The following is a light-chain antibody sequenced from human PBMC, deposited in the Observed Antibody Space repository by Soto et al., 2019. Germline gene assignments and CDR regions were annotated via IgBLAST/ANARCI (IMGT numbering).Light chain of an antibody. V-gene: IGKV3-20*01. J-gene: IGKJ1*01. CDR3: QQYGTSPRT. CDR1: QSISSSH. CDR2: GAS. Sequence: EIVLTQSPGTLSLSQGERATLSCRASQSISSSHLAWYQQKPGQAPRLLIYGASNRATGIPDRFSGSGSGTDFTLTISRLEPEDFEVYYCQQYGTSPRTFGQGTKVEIK.